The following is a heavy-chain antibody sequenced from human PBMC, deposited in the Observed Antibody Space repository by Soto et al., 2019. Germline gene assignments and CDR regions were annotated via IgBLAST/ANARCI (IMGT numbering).Heavy chain of an antibody. Sequence: PGEPQKISSKGSGYSFTTYWIGWVRQMPGKGLEWIGIIYPGDSDTRYSPSFQGQVTISADKSISTAYLQWSSLKASDTAMYYCARLPSHQNPAYMDVWGKGTTVTVSS. CDR3: ARLPSHQNPAYMDV. V-gene: IGHV5-51*01. D-gene: IGHD2-2*01. J-gene: IGHJ6*03. CDR1: GYSFTTYW. CDR2: IYPGDSDT.